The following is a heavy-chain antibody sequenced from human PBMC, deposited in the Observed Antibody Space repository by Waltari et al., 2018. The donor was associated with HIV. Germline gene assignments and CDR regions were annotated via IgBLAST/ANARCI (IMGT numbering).Heavy chain of an antibody. V-gene: IGHV3-23*01. D-gene: IGHD3-22*01. CDR1: GLTFRNFV. Sequence: VQMLESGRGLVQPGGSLRLSCAASGLTFRNFVMAWVRRAPGKGLEWVSSIAPGYSTFYADSVKGRFTISRDTSKNTHFLQMNNLGADDTAMYYCASYLHGSYKPPFDNWGQGTLVTVSS. CDR3: ASYLHGSYKPPFDN. CDR2: IAPGYST. J-gene: IGHJ4*02.